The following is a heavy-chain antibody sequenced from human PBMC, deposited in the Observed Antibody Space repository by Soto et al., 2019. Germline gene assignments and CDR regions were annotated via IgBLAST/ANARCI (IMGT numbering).Heavy chain of an antibody. J-gene: IGHJ4*02. CDR2: ISTYNGNT. Sequence: GASVKVSCKASGYTFTSYAISWVRQAPGQGLEWMGWISTYNGNTNYAQNLQGRVTMTTDTSTSTAYMELRSLRSDDTAVYYCARDRSNSGWDFDHWGQGTLVTVSS. CDR3: ARDRSNSGWDFDH. V-gene: IGHV1-18*01. CDR1: GYTFTSYA. D-gene: IGHD6-19*01.